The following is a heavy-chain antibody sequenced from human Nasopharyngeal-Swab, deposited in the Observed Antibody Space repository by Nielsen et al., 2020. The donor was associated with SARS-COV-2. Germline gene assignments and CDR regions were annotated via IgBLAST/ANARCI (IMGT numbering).Heavy chain of an antibody. J-gene: IGHJ4*02. CDR1: GYTFTGYY. Sequence: ASVKVSCKASGYTFTGYYMHWVRQAPGHGLEWMGRINPNSGGTNYAQKFQGRVTMTRDTSISTAYMDLSRLRSDDTAVYYCASFVNSPDWDSRFDYWGQGTLVTVSS. D-gene: IGHD3/OR15-3a*01. CDR2: INPNSGGT. V-gene: IGHV1-2*06. CDR3: ASFVNSPDWDSRFDY.